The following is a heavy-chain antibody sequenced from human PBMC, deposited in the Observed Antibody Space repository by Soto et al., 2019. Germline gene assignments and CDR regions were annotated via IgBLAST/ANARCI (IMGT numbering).Heavy chain of an antibody. CDR2: INAGNGNT. V-gene: IGHV1-3*01. D-gene: IGHD3-10*01. CDR1: GYTFTSYA. CDR3: ARVPTYYYGSGGSATFDY. J-gene: IGHJ4*02. Sequence: ASVKVSCKASGYTFTSYAMHWVRQAPGQRLEWMGWINAGNGNTKYSQKFQGRVTITRDTSASTAYMELSSLRSEDTAVYYCARVPTYYYGSGGSATFDYWGQGTLVTVSS.